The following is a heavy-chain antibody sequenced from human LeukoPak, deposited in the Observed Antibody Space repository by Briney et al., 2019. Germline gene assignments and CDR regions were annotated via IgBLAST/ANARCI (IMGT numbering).Heavy chain of an antibody. CDR3: ASGEINPFDY. J-gene: IGHJ4*02. CDR2: IIPIFGIA. V-gene: IGHV1-69*04. Sequence: GASVKVSCKASGGTFSSYAISWVRQAPGQGLEWMGRIIPIFGIANYAQKFQGRVTITADKSTSTAYVELSSLRSEDTAVYYCASGEINPFDYWGQGTLVTVSS. CDR1: GGTFSSYA. D-gene: IGHD4-17*01.